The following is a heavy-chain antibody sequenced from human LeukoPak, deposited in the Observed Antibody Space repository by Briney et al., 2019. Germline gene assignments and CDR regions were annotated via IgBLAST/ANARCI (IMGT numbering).Heavy chain of an antibody. J-gene: IGHJ4*02. V-gene: IGHV3-7*01. D-gene: IGHD1-14*01. CDR3: ASALPADHFDF. CDR1: GFSFDKYG. CDR2: IKYYGGEK. Sequence: GGSLRLSCEGSGFSFDKYGMHWVRQAPGKGLEWVANIKYYGGEKYYADSVRGRFTISRDNAKSSLYLQMNSLRAEDTAVYYCASALPADHFDFWGQGTLVTVYS.